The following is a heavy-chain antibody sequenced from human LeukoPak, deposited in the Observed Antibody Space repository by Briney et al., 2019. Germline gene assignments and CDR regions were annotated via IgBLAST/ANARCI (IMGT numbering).Heavy chain of an antibody. CDR2: ISGSGGST. CDR1: GFTFSSYD. D-gene: IGHD6-6*01. J-gene: IGHJ3*02. CDR3: AKVVGVAARKGAFDI. V-gene: IGHV3-23*01. Sequence: GGSLRLPCAASGFTFSSYDMSWVRQAPGKGLEWVSAISGSGGSTYYADSVKGRFTISRDNSKNTLYLQMNSLRAEDTAVYYCAKVVGVAARKGAFDIWGQGTMVTVSS.